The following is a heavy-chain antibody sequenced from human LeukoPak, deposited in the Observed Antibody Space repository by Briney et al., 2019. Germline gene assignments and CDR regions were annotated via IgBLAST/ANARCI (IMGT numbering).Heavy chain of an antibody. D-gene: IGHD3-10*01. CDR1: GGSISSYY. J-gene: IGHJ5*02. Sequence: PSETLSLTCTVSGGSISSYYWSWIRQPAGKGLEWIGRIYTSGSTNYNPSLKSRVTMSVDTSKNQFSLKLSSVTAADTAVYYCAISGLLWFGELITDHIFDPWGQGTLVTVSS. CDR2: IYTSGST. V-gene: IGHV4-4*07. CDR3: AISGLLWFGELITDHIFDP.